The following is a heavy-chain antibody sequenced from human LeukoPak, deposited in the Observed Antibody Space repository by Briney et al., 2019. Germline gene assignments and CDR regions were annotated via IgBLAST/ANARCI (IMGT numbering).Heavy chain of an antibody. D-gene: IGHD1-26*01. CDR1: GYTFTSYY. V-gene: IGHV1-46*01. J-gene: IGHJ4*02. CDR2: INPSGGST. Sequence: ASVKVSCKASGYTFTSYYMHWVRQAPGQGLEWMGIINPSGGSTSYAQKFQGRVTMTRDMSTSTVYMELSSLRSDDTAVYYCARTYSGSYYFDYWGQGTLVTVSS. CDR3: ARTYSGSYYFDY.